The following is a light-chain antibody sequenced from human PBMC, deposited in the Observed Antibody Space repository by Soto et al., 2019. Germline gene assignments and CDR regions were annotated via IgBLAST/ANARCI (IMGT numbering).Light chain of an antibody. V-gene: IGKV3-20*01. Sequence: EIVLTQSPATLSLSPGEIATLSFSASQSVSRYLAWYQQKPGQAPRLLIYGASSRATGIPDRFSGSGSGTDFTLTISRLEPEDFAVYHCQQYGDSPLTFGGGTKVDIK. CDR2: GAS. J-gene: IGKJ4*01. CDR3: QQYGDSPLT. CDR1: QSVSRY.